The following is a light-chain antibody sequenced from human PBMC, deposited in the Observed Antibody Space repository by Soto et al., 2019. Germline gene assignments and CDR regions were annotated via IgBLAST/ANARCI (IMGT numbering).Light chain of an antibody. Sequence: ETVMTPSPGTVSVSPGERDTLSCRASQRVGSDLAWYQQKPGQAPRLLIYGASTRATGIPARFSGSGSGTEFTLTISSLQSEDFATYDCQQYNSYWTFGQGTKVDNK. V-gene: IGKV3-15*01. J-gene: IGKJ1*01. CDR3: QQYNSYWT. CDR1: QRVGSD. CDR2: GAS.